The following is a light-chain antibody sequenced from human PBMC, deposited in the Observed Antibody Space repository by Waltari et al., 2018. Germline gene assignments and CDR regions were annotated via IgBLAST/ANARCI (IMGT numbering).Light chain of an antibody. Sequence: QSALTQPPSASGTPGQRVTISCSGSSSSIKTNPVNWYQHLPGTAPKLLIYSNKQRTSVVPGRFSGSKSGTSASLAISGPQSEDEGDYYCAVWDDSLDGLVFGGGTKLTVL. CDR2: SNK. CDR3: AVWDDSLDGLV. CDR1: SSSIKTNP. J-gene: IGLJ2*01. V-gene: IGLV1-44*01.